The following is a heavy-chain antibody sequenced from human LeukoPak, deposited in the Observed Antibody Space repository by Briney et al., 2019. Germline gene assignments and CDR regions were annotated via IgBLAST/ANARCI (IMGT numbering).Heavy chain of an antibody. J-gene: IGHJ4*02. CDR1: GYTFTGYY. CDR3: ARDPATSYYFDY. D-gene: IGHD6-6*01. CDR2: INPNSRGT. Sequence: ASVKVSCKASGYTFTGYYIHWVRQAPAQALEWMGWINPNSRGTNYAQKFQGRVTMTRDTSINTAYMELTRLTSDDTAVYSCARDPATSYYFDYWGQGTLVTVSS. V-gene: IGHV1-2*02.